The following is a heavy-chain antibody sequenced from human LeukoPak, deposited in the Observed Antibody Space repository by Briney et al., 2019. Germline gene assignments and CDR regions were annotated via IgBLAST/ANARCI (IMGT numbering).Heavy chain of an antibody. Sequence: ASVKVSCKASGGTFGSFVISWVRQAPGQGPEWMGGIIPIFKTTDYAQKFQGRVTITADEATSTAFMELSSLRPEGTAVYYCAITYSRLRPTALVTADYWGRGTLVSVSS. CDR3: AITYSRLRPTALVTADY. CDR1: GGTFGSFV. V-gene: IGHV1-69*13. CDR2: IIPIFKTT. D-gene: IGHD5-18*01. J-gene: IGHJ4*02.